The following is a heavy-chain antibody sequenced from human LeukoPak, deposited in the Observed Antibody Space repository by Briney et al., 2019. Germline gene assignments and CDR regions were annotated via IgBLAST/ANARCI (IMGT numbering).Heavy chain of an antibody. J-gene: IGHJ6*02. CDR3: ARGGQPHSSESPRVYGLDV. V-gene: IGHV4-39*01. Sequence: SETLSLTCTVSGGSISSSSYYWGWIRQPPGKGLEWIGSIYYSGSTYYNPSLKSRVTISVDTSKNQFSLKLSSVTAADTAVYYCARGGQPHSSESPRVYGLDVWGQGTTVTVSS. D-gene: IGHD6-19*01. CDR2: IYYSGST. CDR1: GGSISSSSYY.